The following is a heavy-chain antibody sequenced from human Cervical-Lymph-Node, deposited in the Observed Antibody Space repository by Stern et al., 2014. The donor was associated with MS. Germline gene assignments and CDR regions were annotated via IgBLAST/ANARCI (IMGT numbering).Heavy chain of an antibody. V-gene: IGHV2-5*02. D-gene: IGHD2-2*01. CDR2: SYWDESK. Sequence: QVTLRESGPTLVNPTQTLSLTCTFSGFSLSTSGVGVGWIRQPPGKALEWLAFSYWDESKRYSPSLKNRLTITKDTSKNQVVLTMNNMDPVDTATFYCATHAPGVVPAALDYWGQGTLVTVS. CDR3: ATHAPGVVPAALDY. CDR1: GFSLSTSGVG. J-gene: IGHJ4*02.